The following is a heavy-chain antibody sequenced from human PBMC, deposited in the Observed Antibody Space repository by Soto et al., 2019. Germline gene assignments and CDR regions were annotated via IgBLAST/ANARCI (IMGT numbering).Heavy chain of an antibody. V-gene: IGHV3-73*01. CDR3: TTGPYCTSTSCYGS. J-gene: IGHJ5*02. CDR2: IRNKANSDAT. Sequence: EVQLVESGGGLVQPGGSLKLSCAASGFTFSGSTIHWVRQASGKGLEWVGRIRNKANSDATVYAASVKVRFTISRDDSKNTAYLQMISLKTEDTAVYYCTTGPYCTSTSCYGSWGQGTLVTVSS. D-gene: IGHD2-2*01. CDR1: GFTFSGST.